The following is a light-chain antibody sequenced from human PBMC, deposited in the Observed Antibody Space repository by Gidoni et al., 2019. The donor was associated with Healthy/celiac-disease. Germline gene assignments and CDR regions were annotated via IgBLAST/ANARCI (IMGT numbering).Light chain of an antibody. CDR3: PQSYSTRG. J-gene: IGKJ2*01. Sequence: DIQMTPSPSSLSASVGDRVTITGRESQSISSYLNWYQQKPGKAPKLLIYAASSLQSGVPSRFSGSGSGTYFTLTISSLQPEDFATYYCPQSYSTRGVGQGTKLEIK. CDR1: QSISSY. CDR2: AAS. V-gene: IGKV1-39*01.